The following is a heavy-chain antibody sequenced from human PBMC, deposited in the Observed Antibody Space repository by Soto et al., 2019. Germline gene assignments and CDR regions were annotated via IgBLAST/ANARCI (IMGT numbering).Heavy chain of an antibody. D-gene: IGHD6-13*01. CDR3: AKDGAPIALAQTSYYYDYMDV. Sequence: EVQLVESGGGLVQPGRSLRLSCAASGFTFDDYAMHWVRQAPGKGLEWVSGISWNSGSIGYADSVKGRFTISRDNAKNSLYLQMNSLRAEDTALYYCAKDGAPIALAQTSYYYDYMDVWGKGTTVTVSS. CDR2: ISWNSGSI. CDR1: GFTFDDYA. J-gene: IGHJ6*03. V-gene: IGHV3-9*01.